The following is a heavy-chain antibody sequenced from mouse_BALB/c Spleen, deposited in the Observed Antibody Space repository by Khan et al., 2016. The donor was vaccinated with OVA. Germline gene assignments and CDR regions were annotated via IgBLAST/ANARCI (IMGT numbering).Heavy chain of an antibody. V-gene: IGHV1-7*01. CDR1: GYTFTSYW. CDR3: ASSDLLRFLFDY. J-gene: IGHJ2*01. CDR2: INPITGYT. D-gene: IGHD1-1*01. Sequence: VQLKESGAELAKPGASVKMSCKASGYTFTSYWMHWVKQRPGQGLEWFGYINPITGYTEYNQKFKDTATLTADKSSSTAYMQLSSLTSEDSAVYHCASSDLLRFLFDYWGQGSTLTVSS.